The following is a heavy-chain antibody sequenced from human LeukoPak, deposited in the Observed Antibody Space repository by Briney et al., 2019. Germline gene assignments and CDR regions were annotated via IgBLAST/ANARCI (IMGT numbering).Heavy chain of an antibody. CDR1: GVTVSSKY. CDR2: IYSGDST. Sequence: GGSLRLSCAASGVTVSSKYMSWVRQAPGKGLEWVSVIYSGDSTQYADSVKGRFTISRDNFKNMLYLQMNSLRGYDTALYYCAGAEKRLAYGYWGQGTLVTVSS. CDR3: AGAEKRLAYGY. V-gene: IGHV3-53*01. D-gene: IGHD2-21*01. J-gene: IGHJ4*02.